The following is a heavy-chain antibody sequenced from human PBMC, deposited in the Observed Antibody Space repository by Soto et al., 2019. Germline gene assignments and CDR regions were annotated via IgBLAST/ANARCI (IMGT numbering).Heavy chain of an antibody. V-gene: IGHV3-9*01. D-gene: IGHD3-16*01. J-gene: IGHJ4*02. CDR3: AKDTSTTKYYDYIWGSSGPFDY. CDR2: ISWNSGSI. CDR1: GFTFDDYA. Sequence: GGSLRLSCAASGFTFDDYAMHWVRQAPGKGLEWVSGISWNSGSIGYADSVKGRFTNSRDNAKNSLYLQMNSLRAEDTALYYCAKDTSTTKYYDYIWGSSGPFDYWGQGTLVTVSS.